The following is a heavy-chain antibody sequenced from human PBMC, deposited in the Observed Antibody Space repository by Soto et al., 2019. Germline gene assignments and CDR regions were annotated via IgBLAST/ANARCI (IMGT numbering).Heavy chain of an antibody. CDR3: ARFNGYFISTNCHGYYGMDV. D-gene: IGHD2-2*03. CDR1: GGSVSSSSYS. CDR2: IYSSENT. Sequence: ETLSLTCTVSGGSVSSSSYSWGWIRQSPGKGLEWIGTIYSSENTYYNPSLLSRVTISVDTSKNEFPLRLGSVTAADTAVYYCARFNGYFISTNCHGYYGMDVWGQGTTVTVSS. V-gene: IGHV4-39*01. J-gene: IGHJ6*02.